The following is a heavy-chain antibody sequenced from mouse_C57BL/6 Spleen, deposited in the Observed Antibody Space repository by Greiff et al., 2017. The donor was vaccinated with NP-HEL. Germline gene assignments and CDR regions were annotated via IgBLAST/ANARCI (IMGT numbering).Heavy chain of an antibody. CDR2: IHPNSGST. CDR3: ATPITTVVARYFDV. Sequence: QVQLQQPGAELVKPGASVKLSCKASGYTFTSYWMHWVKQRPGQGLEWIGMIHPNSGSTNYNEKFKSKATLTVDKSSSTAYMQLSSLTSEDSAVYYCATPITTVVARYFDVWGTGTTVTVSS. V-gene: IGHV1-64*01. D-gene: IGHD1-1*01. CDR1: GYTFTSYW. J-gene: IGHJ1*03.